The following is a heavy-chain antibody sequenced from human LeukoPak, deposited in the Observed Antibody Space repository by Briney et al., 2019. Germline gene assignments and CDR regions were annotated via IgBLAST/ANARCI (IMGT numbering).Heavy chain of an antibody. CDR1: GFTFDDFD. D-gene: IGHD3-22*01. CDR2: INWNGGRI. J-gene: IGHJ4*02. V-gene: IGHV3-20*04. CDR3: ATYSFDRGYYFDY. Sequence: PGGSLRLSCGASGFTFDDFDMGWVRQVPGQGLKWVSGINWNGGRIIYADSVKGRFTISRDNAKNSLYLQVNSLRAEDTALYYCATYSFDRGYYFDYWGQGTLVTVSS.